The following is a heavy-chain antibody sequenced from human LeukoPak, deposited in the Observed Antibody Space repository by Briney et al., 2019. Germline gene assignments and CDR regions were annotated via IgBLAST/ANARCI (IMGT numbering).Heavy chain of an antibody. J-gene: IGHJ4*02. Sequence: SETLSLTCTVSGGSISSSSYYWGWIRQPPGKGLEWIGSIYYSGSTYYNPSLKSRVTISVDTSKNQFSLKLSSVTAADTAVYYCASIIVALQTADYWGQGTLVTVSS. D-gene: IGHD5-12*01. V-gene: IGHV4-39*01. CDR3: ASIIVALQTADY. CDR1: GGSISSSSYY. CDR2: IYYSGST.